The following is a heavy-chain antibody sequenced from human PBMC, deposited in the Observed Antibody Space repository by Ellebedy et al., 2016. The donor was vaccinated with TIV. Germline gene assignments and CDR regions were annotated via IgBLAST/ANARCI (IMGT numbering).Heavy chain of an antibody. J-gene: IGHJ4*02. Sequence: SLKISXAASGFTFDDYAMHWVRQAPGKGLEWVSGISWNSGSIGYADSVKGRFTISRDNADNALFLQMNSLRADDTAVYYCARLLGEVTIYDYWGPGTLVTVSS. CDR3: ARLLGEVTIYDY. CDR1: GFTFDDYA. V-gene: IGHV3-9*01. CDR2: ISWNSGSI. D-gene: IGHD3-16*01.